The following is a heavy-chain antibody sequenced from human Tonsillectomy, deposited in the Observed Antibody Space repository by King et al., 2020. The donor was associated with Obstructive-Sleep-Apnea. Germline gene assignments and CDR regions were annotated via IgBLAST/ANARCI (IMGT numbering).Heavy chain of an antibody. CDR2: ISGSGGST. J-gene: IGHJ1*01. CDR3: AKEELLWFGGSAEYFQH. D-gene: IGHD3-10*01. CDR1: GFTFSSYA. V-gene: IGHV3-23*04. Sequence: VQLVESGGGLVQPGGSLRLSCAASGFTFSSYAMSWVRQAPGKGLEWVSAISGSGGSTYYADSVKGRFTISRDNSKNTLYLQMNSLRAEDTAVYYCAKEELLWFGGSAEYFQHWGQGTLVTVSS.